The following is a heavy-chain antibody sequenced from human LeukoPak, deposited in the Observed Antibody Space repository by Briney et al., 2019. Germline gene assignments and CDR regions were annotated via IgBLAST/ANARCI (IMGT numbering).Heavy chain of an antibody. J-gene: IGHJ3*02. CDR3: TTDLLYQLLRDDAFDI. CDR1: GLIFSNAW. D-gene: IGHD2-2*01. V-gene: IGHV3-15*01. Sequence: PGGSLRLSFEASGLIFSNAWMSGVGQAPGRGLEWVGRIKSKTDGGTTDYAAPVKGRFTISRDDSKNTLYLQMNSLKTEDTAVYYCTTDLLYQLLRDDAFDIWGQGTMVTVSS. CDR2: IKSKTDGGTT.